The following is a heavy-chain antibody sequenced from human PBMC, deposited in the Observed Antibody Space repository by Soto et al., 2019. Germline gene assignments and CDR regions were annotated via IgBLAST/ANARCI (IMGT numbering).Heavy chain of an antibody. Sequence: EVQLVESGGGLVQPGGSLRLSCAASGFTFSSYSMNWVRQAPGKGLEWGSYISSSSSTIYYADSVKGRFTISRDNAKNSLYLQMNSLRDEDTAVYYCASRYDSSGYYFAAAFDIWGQGTMVTVSS. CDR2: ISSSSSTI. D-gene: IGHD3-22*01. CDR1: GFTFSSYS. J-gene: IGHJ3*02. V-gene: IGHV3-48*02. CDR3: ASRYDSSGYYFAAAFDI.